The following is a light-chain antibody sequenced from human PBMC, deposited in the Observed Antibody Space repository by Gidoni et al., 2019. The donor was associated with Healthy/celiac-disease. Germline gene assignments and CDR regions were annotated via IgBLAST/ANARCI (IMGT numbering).Light chain of an antibody. CDR2: GNS. V-gene: IGLV1-40*01. Sequence: QSVLTQPPSVSGAQGQRVTISCTGSSSNIGAGYDVHWYQQLPGTAPKPLIYGNSNRPSGVPDRFSGSKSGTSASLAITGLQAEDEADYYCQSYDSSLSGLYVFGTGTEVTVL. CDR3: QSYDSSLSGLYV. CDR1: SSNIGAGYD. J-gene: IGLJ1*01.